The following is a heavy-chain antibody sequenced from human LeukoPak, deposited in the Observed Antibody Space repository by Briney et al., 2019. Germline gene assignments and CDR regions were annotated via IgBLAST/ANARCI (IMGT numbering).Heavy chain of an antibody. CDR3: AKDESSLPINWFDP. CDR1: RFTFSSYA. V-gene: IGHV3-23*01. J-gene: IGHJ5*02. CDR2: ISGSGGST. Sequence: GGSLRLSCAASRFTFSSYAMSWVRQAPGKGLEWVSAISGSGGSTYYADSVKGRFTISRDNSKNTLYLQMNSLRAEDTAVYYCAKDESSLPINWFDPWGQGTLVTVSS.